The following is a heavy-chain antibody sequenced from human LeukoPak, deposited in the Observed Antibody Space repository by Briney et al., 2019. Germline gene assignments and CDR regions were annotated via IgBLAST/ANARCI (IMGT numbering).Heavy chain of an antibody. J-gene: IGHJ4*02. D-gene: IGHD3-22*01. Sequence: ASVKVSCKASGYTFTGYYMHWVRQAPGQGLEWMGWINPNSGGTNYAQKFQGRVTMTRDTSLSTAYMELSRLRSDDTAVYYCARVFSYYDSSGYYYPYWGQGTLVTVSS. CDR1: GYTFTGYY. V-gene: IGHV1-2*02. CDR3: ARVFSYYDSSGYYYPY. CDR2: INPNSGGT.